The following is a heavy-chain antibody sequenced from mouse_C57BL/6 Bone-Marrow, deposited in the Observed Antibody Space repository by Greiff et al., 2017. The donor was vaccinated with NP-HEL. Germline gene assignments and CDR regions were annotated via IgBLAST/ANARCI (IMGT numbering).Heavy chain of an antibody. CDR1: GYAFSSSW. V-gene: IGHV1-82*01. D-gene: IGHD1-1*01. CDR2: IYPGDGDT. CDR3: AFTTVVANYYAMDY. Sequence: VQLQQSGPELVKPGASVKISCKASGYAFSSSWMNWVKQRPGKGLEWIGRIYPGDGDTNYNGKFKGKATLTADKSSSTAYMQLSSLTSEDSAVYFCAFTTVVANYYAMDYWGQGTSVTVSS. J-gene: IGHJ4*01.